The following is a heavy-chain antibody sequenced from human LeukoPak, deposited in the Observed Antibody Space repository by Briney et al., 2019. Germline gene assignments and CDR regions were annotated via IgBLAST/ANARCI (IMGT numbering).Heavy chain of an antibody. Sequence: GGSLRLSCTASGLTFSNYWTTWVRQAPGKGLEWVATINKDGSEKHYVDSVRGRFTISRDNAKNSVFLQMNSLRVEDTAVYYCTNTLATNGYWGQGTLVTVSS. CDR1: GLTFSNYW. D-gene: IGHD2-8*01. CDR2: INKDGSEK. J-gene: IGHJ4*02. V-gene: IGHV3-7*01. CDR3: TNTLATNGY.